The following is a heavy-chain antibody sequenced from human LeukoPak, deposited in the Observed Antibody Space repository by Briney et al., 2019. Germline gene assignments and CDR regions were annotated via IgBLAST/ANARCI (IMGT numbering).Heavy chain of an antibody. D-gene: IGHD6-13*01. J-gene: IGHJ4*02. Sequence: PGGSLRLSCAASGFTVSSNYMSWVRQAPGKGLEWVAFIRYDGSNKYYADSVKGRFTISRDNSKNTLYLQMNSLRAEDTAVYYCAKDRHSSSWYINYFDYWGQGTLVTVSS. CDR2: IRYDGSNK. CDR1: GFTVSSNY. V-gene: IGHV3-30*02. CDR3: AKDRHSSSWYINYFDY.